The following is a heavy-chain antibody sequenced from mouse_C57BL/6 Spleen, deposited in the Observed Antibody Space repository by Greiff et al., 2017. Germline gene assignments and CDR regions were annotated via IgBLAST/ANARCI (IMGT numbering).Heavy chain of an antibody. V-gene: IGHV1-80*01. J-gene: IGHJ4*01. D-gene: IGHD2-3*01. CDR3: ARDGYYPFYAMDY. CDR2: IYPGDGDT. CDR1: GYAFSSYW. Sequence: VQLQQSGAELVKPGASVKISCKASGYAFSSYWMNWVKQRPGKGLEWIGQIYPGDGDTNYNGKFKGKATLTADKSSSTAYMQLSSLTSEDSAVYFGARDGYYPFYAMDYWGQGTSVTVSS.